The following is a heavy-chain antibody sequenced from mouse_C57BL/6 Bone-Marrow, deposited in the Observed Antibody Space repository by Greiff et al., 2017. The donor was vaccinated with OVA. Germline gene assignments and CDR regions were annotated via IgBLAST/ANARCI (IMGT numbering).Heavy chain of an antibody. J-gene: IGHJ3*01. D-gene: IGHD2-3*01. Sequence: QVQLQQSGAELVRPGASVKLSCKASGYTFTDYYINWVKQRPGQGLEWIARIYPGSGNTYYNEKFKGKATLTAEKSSSTAYMQLSSLTSEDSAVYFCAREGEWLLRRAYWGQGTLVTVSA. CDR3: AREGEWLLRRAY. CDR2: IYPGSGNT. V-gene: IGHV1-76*01. CDR1: GYTFTDYY.